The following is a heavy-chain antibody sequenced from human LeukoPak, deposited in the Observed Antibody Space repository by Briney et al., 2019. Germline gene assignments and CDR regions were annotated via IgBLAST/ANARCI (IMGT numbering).Heavy chain of an antibody. J-gene: IGHJ4*02. CDR3: ATTRGFDY. D-gene: IGHD1-1*01. V-gene: IGHV3-7*03. Sequence: GESLRLSCAASGFTFSRYWMSWVRQTPGKGLEWVANIKEDGGEKYYVDSVKGRFTISRDNAKRSLFLQMNSLRTEDTAVYYCATTRGFDYWGQGTLVTVSS. CDR1: GFTFSRYW. CDR2: IKEDGGEK.